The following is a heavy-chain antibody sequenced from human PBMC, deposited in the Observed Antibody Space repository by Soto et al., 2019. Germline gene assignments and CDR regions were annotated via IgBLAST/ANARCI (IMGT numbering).Heavy chain of an antibody. Sequence: QVQLQQWGAGLLKPSETLSLTCAVYGGSFSGYYWSWIRQPPGKGLEWIGEINHSGSTNYNPSLKSRVTISVDTSKNQFSLKLSSVTAADTAVYYCARVYDYVWGSYPGYFDYWGQGTLVTVSS. D-gene: IGHD3-16*02. V-gene: IGHV4-34*01. J-gene: IGHJ4*02. CDR2: INHSGST. CDR3: ARVYDYVWGSYPGYFDY. CDR1: GGSFSGYY.